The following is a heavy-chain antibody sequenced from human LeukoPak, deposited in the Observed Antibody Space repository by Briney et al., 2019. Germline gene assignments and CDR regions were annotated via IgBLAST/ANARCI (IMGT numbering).Heavy chain of an antibody. J-gene: IGHJ4*02. CDR1: GFTVSSNY. Sequence: GGSLRLSCAASGFTVSSNYMSWVRQAPGKGLEWVSVIYSGGSTYYADSVKGRFTISRDNSKNTLYLQMNSLRAEDTAVYYCARALGEDFYDSSCYYLVYWGQGTLVTVSS. CDR2: IYSGGST. CDR3: ARALGEDFYDSSCYYLVY. V-gene: IGHV3-53*01. D-gene: IGHD3-22*01.